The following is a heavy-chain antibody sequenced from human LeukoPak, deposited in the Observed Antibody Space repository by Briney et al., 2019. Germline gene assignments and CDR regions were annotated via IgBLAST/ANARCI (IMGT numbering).Heavy chain of an antibody. J-gene: IGHJ4*02. CDR2: INHSGST. D-gene: IGHD6-6*01. Sequence: SETLSLTCAVYGGSFSGYYWSWIRQPPGKGLGWIGEINHSGSTNYNPSLKSRVTISVDTSKNQFSLKLSSVTAADTAVYYCARVRAARRPFLTHFDYWGQGTLVTVSS. CDR1: GGSFSGYY. CDR3: ARVRAARRPFLTHFDY. V-gene: IGHV4-34*01.